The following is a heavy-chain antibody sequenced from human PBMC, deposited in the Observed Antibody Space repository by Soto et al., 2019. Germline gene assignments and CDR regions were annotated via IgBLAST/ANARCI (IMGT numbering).Heavy chain of an antibody. D-gene: IGHD4-17*01. CDR2: ISSSSSYI. J-gene: IGHJ6*02. Sequence: GGSLRLSCAASGFTFSSYSMNWVRQAPGKGLEWVSSISSSSSYIYYAVSVKGRFTISRDNAKNSLYLQMNSLRAEDTAVYYCARDIGDYGDYYLNYYYYYGMDVWGQGTTVTVSS. V-gene: IGHV3-21*01. CDR1: GFTFSSYS. CDR3: ARDIGDYGDYYLNYYYYYGMDV.